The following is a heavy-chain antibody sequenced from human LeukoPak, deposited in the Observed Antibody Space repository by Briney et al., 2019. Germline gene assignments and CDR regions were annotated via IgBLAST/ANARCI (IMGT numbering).Heavy chain of an antibody. V-gene: IGHV1-69*06. CDR3: ARDGPLNYYDSSGYYVDRAFDI. J-gene: IGHJ3*02. CDR2: IIPIFGTA. D-gene: IGHD3-22*01. Sequence: GASVKVSCKASGGTFSSYAISWVRQAPGQGLEWMGVIIPIFGTANYAQKFQGRVTITADKSTSTAYMELSSLRSEDTAVYYCARDGPLNYYDSSGYYVDRAFDIWGQGTMVTVSS. CDR1: GGTFSSYA.